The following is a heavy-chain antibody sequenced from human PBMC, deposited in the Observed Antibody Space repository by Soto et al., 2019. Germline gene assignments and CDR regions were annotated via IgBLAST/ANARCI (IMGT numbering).Heavy chain of an antibody. CDR2: INPNGGGT. J-gene: IGHJ6*02. D-gene: IGHD6-6*01. CDR3: ARRPKLIHGLDV. Sequence: ASVKVSCKAPGYTFTGYYIHWVRQAPGHGLEWMGWINPNGGGTNYAQKFQGRVTMTRDTSITTTYMELSRLRFDDTAVYFCARRPKLIHGLDVWGPGTTVAVSS. CDR1: GYTFTGYY. V-gene: IGHV1-2*02.